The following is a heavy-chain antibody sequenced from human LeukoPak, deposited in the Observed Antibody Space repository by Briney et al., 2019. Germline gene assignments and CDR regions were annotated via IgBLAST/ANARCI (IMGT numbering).Heavy chain of an antibody. V-gene: IGHV4-34*01. CDR3: ASRQSPYSSSWYRVGAFDI. D-gene: IGHD6-13*01. Sequence: SEILSLTCAVYGGSFSGYYWSWIRQPPGKGLEWIGEINHSGSTNYNPSLKSRVTISVDTSKNRFSLKLSSVTAADTAVYYCASRQSPYSSSWYRVGAFDIWGQGTMVTVSS. CDR1: GGSFSGYY. J-gene: IGHJ3*02. CDR2: INHSGST.